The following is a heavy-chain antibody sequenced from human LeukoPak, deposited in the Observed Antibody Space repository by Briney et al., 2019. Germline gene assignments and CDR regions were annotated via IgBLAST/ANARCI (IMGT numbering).Heavy chain of an antibody. CDR3: AGSVFDY. CDR2: ISSSSSTI. J-gene: IGHJ4*02. D-gene: IGHD2-8*01. V-gene: IGHV3-48*01. Sequence: GGSLRLSCAASGFTFSNFGMNWVRQAPGKGLEWVSYISSSSSTIYYADSVKGRLTISRDNAKNSLYLQMNSLRAEDTAVYYCAGSVFDYWGQGTLVTVSS. CDR1: GFTFSNFG.